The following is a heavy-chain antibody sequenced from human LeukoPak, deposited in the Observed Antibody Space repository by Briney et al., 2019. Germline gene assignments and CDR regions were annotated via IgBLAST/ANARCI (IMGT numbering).Heavy chain of an antibody. J-gene: IGHJ3*02. CDR2: INWNGGST. V-gene: IGHV3-20*04. CDR1: GFTFDDYG. D-gene: IGHD1-26*01. CDR3: AKAYYRGTRRDSLHI. Sequence: GGSLRLSCAASGFTFDDYGMSWVRQAPGKGLEWVSGINWNGGSTGYADSVKGRFTISRDISKNTLYLQMNSLRDEDTAVYYCAKAYYRGTRRDSLHIWGQGTMVTVSS.